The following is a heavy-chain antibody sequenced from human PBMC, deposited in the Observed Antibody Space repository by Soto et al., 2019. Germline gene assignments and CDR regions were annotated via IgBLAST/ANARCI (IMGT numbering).Heavy chain of an antibody. J-gene: IGHJ6*02. CDR1: GYTFTSYY. D-gene: IGHD3-3*01. CDR2: INPSGGST. V-gene: IGHV1-46*01. CDR3: ARAATIFGVVIPSHYYYYGMDV. Sequence: ASVKVSCKASGYTFTSYYMHWVRQAPGQGLEWMGIINPSGGSTSYAQKFQGRVTMTRDTSTSTVYMELSSLRSEDTAVYYCARAATIFGVVIPSHYYYYGMDVWGQGTTVTVSS.